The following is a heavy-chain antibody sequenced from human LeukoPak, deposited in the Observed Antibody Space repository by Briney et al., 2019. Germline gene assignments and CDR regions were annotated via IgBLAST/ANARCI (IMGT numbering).Heavy chain of an antibody. J-gene: IGHJ3*02. Sequence: ETLSPTCAVSGGSISSSNWWSWVRRAPGKGLEWVSAISGSGGSTYYADSVKGRFTISRDNSKNTLYLQMNSLRAEDTAVYYCAKDTHSGYDSLPDAFDIWGQGTMVTVSS. CDR1: GGSISSSN. CDR3: AKDTHSGYDSLPDAFDI. V-gene: IGHV3-23*01. CDR2: ISGSGGST. D-gene: IGHD5-12*01.